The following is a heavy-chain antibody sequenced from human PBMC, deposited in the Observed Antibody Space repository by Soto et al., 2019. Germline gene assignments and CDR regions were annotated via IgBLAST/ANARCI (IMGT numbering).Heavy chain of an antibody. CDR3: ARDHHGDYDY. CDR2: IYYSGST. CDR1: GGSISSGGYY. D-gene: IGHD4-17*01. J-gene: IGHJ4*02. Sequence: TSETLSLTCTVSGGSISSGGYYWSWIRQHPGKGLEWIGYIYYSGSTYYNPSLKSRVTISVDTSKNQFSLKLSSVTAADTAVYYCARDHHGDYDYWGQGTLVTVSS. V-gene: IGHV4-31*02.